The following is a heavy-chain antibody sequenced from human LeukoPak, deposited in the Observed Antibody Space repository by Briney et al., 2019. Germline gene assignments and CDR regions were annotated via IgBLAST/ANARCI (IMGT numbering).Heavy chain of an antibody. D-gene: IGHD2-15*01. CDR1: GFIFTNYN. V-gene: IGHV3-21*01. Sequence: GGSLRLSCAASGFIFTNYNLNWVRQAPGKGLEWISSISGGSTYIYYADSVRGRFTISRDNAKNSVYLQMNSLRAEDTAVYYCAREEIVVDWGQGTLVTVSS. CDR2: ISGGSTYI. CDR3: AREEIVVD. J-gene: IGHJ4*02.